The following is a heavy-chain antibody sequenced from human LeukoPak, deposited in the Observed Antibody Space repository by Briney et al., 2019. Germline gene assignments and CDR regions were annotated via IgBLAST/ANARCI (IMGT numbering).Heavy chain of an antibody. CDR3: ARGPPNWGYDY. V-gene: IGHV1-8*01. J-gene: IGHJ4*02. CDR1: GYTFTSYD. D-gene: IGHD7-27*01. CDR2: MSPNSGDT. Sequence: ASVKVSCKASGYTFTSYDFNWVRQATGQRPEWMGWMSPNSGDTGYAQKFQDRVTMTRNTSISTAYMELSSLRSDDTAVYYCARGPPNWGYDYWGPGTLVTVPS.